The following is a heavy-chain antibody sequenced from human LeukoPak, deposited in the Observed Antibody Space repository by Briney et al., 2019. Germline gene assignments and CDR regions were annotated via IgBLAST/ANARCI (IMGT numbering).Heavy chain of an antibody. V-gene: IGHV3-7*01. D-gene: IGHD1-26*01. Sequence: GGSLRLSCAASGFTFSDYWMTWVRQAPGKGLGWVANIKQDGSTKDYADSLKGRFTISRDNPKNSLYLQMNNLRADDTAVYYCTRDTDGSLDYWGQGILVTVAS. CDR1: GFTFSDYW. CDR3: TRDTDGSLDY. CDR2: IKQDGSTK. J-gene: IGHJ4*02.